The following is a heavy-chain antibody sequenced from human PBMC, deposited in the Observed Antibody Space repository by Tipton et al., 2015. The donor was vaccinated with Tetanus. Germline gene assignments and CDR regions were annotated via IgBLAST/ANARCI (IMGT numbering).Heavy chain of an antibody. J-gene: IGHJ6*02. V-gene: IGHV4-4*01. Sequence: TLSLTCDVSGGPVSSSNWWSWVRQAPGKGLEWIGESYYSGTTNYNPSLKSRVTISTDKSKNQASLRLNSVTAADTAVYFCARTPDYYYGMDVWGQGTTVTISS. CDR2: SYYSGTT. CDR1: GGPVSSSNW. CDR3: ARTPDYYYGMDV.